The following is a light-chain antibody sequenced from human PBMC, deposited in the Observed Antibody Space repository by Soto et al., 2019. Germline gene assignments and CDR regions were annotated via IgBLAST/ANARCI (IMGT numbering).Light chain of an antibody. V-gene: IGLV1-47*01. CDR1: SSNIGSNY. Sequence: QSVLTQPPSASGTPGQRVTISCSGSSSNIGSNYVYWYQQLPGTAPKLLIYRNNQRPSGVPDRFSGSKSGTSASLAISRLRSEDEADYYCAAWDDSLIWVFGGGTKLTVL. CDR3: AAWDDSLIWV. CDR2: RNN. J-gene: IGLJ3*02.